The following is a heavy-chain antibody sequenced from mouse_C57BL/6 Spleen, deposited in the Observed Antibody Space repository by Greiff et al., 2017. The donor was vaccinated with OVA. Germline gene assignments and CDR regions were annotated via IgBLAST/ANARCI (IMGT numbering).Heavy chain of an antibody. CDR2: IHPSDSDT. V-gene: IGHV1-74*01. D-gene: IGHD2-3*01. Sequence: QVQLQQSGAELVKPGASVKVSCKASGYTFTSYWMHWVKQRPGQGLEWIGRIHPSDSDTNYNQKFKGKATLTVDKSSSTAYMQLSSLTSEDSAVYYCALYDCYYGRDYYAMDYWGQGTSVTVSS. J-gene: IGHJ4*01. CDR3: ALYDCYYGRDYYAMDY. CDR1: GYTFTSYW.